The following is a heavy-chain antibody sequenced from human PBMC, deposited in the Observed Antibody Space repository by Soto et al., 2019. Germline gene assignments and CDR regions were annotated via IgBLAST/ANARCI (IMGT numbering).Heavy chain of an antibody. J-gene: IGHJ4*02. Sequence: SVKVSCKASGGTFSSYTISWVRQAPGQGLEWMGRIIPILGIANYAQKFQGRVTITADKSTSTAYMELSSLRSEDTAVYYCVKGRYCTNGVCYDSAYYFDYWGQGTLVTVSS. V-gene: IGHV1-69*02. CDR1: GGTFSSYT. D-gene: IGHD2-8*01. CDR2: IIPILGIA. CDR3: VKGRYCTNGVCYDSAYYFDY.